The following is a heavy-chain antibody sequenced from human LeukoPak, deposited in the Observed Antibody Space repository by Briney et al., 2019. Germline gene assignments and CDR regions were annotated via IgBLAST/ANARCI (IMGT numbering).Heavy chain of an antibody. CDR2: ISYDGSNK. J-gene: IGHJ6*03. Sequence: GGSVRLFCAASGFTFSSSAMHWVRQAPGKGLEWVAFISYDGSNKYYADSRKSRFTINRNNSNNTLFLQMNSLRPEDTAVYYCAGDSSGWYWYYYYMDVWGKGTTVTVSS. CDR3: AGDSSGWYWYYYYMDV. D-gene: IGHD6-19*01. V-gene: IGHV3-30*04. CDR1: GFTFSSSA.